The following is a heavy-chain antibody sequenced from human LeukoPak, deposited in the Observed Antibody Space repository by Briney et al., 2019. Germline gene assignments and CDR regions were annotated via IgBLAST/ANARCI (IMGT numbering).Heavy chain of an antibody. V-gene: IGHV4-30-4*01. CDR3: ARAYSSGWAPMDP. Sequence: SQTLSLTCTVSGGSISSGDYYWSWIRQPPGKGLEWIGYIYYSGSNYYNPSLKSRVTISVDTSKNQFSLKLSSVTAADTAVYYCARAYSSGWAPMDPWGQGTLVTASS. D-gene: IGHD6-19*01. J-gene: IGHJ5*02. CDR2: IYYSGSN. CDR1: GGSISSGDYY.